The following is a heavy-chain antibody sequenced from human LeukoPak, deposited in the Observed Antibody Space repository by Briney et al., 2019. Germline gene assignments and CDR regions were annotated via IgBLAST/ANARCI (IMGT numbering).Heavy chain of an antibody. CDR1: GFTFSSDA. D-gene: IGHD3-10*01. CDR2: ISGGGGTT. Sequence: GGSLRLSCAASGFTFSSDAMSWVGQAPGKGLEWVSVISGGGGTTYYSDSVKGRFTISRDNSKNTLYLQMNSLRAEDTAVYYCAKASTFGELNRPFDYWGQGTLVTVSS. V-gene: IGHV3-23*01. J-gene: IGHJ4*02. CDR3: AKASTFGELNRPFDY.